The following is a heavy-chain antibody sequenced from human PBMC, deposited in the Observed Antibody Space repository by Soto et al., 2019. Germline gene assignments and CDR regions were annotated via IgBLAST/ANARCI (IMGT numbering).Heavy chain of an antibody. Sequence: GGSLRLSCAASGFTFSSYAMSWVRQAPGKGLEWVSAISGSGGSTYYADSVKGRFTISRDNSKNTLYLQMNSLRAEDTAVYYCAKDHLSTLYYYYYGMDVWGQGTTVTVSS. CDR3: AKDHLSTLYYYYYGMDV. CDR1: GFTFSSYA. J-gene: IGHJ6*01. V-gene: IGHV3-23*01. CDR2: ISGSGGST.